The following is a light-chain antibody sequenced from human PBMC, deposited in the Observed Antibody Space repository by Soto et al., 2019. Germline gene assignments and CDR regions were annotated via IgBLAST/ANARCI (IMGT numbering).Light chain of an antibody. J-gene: IGKJ1*01. CDR3: QQYNTWPPDRT. CDR2: GAS. CDR1: QSVSSN. V-gene: IGKV3-15*01. Sequence: EIVMTQSPATLSVSPGERATLSCRASQSVSSNLAWYQQKPGQAPRLLIYGASTRATGIPARFSGSGSGTVFTLTISSLQSEDFAIYFCQQYNTWPPDRTFGQGTKVEIK.